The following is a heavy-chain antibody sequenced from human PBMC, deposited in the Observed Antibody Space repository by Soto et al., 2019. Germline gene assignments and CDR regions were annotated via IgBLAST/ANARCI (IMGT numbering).Heavy chain of an antibody. J-gene: IGHJ5*02. CDR3: ARDVVTAVAGSVNWFDP. V-gene: IGHV3-33*01. CDR1: GFSLRTYG. CDR2: IRYDGTKK. Sequence: QVQLVESGGGVVQSGRSLTLSCAASGFSLRTYGIYWIRRAPGKGLEWVAFIRYDGTKKFYANSVKGRSTISKDNPNNILYLQMSGLRAEDTAVYYCARDVVTAVAGSVNWFDPWGQGTLVTVSS. D-gene: IGHD6-19*01.